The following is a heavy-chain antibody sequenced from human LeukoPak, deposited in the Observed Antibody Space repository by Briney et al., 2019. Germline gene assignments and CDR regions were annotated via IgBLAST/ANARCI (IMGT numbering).Heavy chain of an antibody. CDR2: INHSGST. Sequence: SETLSLTCAVYGGSFSGYYWSWIRQPPGKGLEWIGEINHSGSTNHNPSLKSRVTISVDTSKNQFSLKLSSVTAADTAVYYCAREPQSLLWFGEYTPDDAFDIWGQGTMVTVSS. V-gene: IGHV4-34*01. CDR3: AREPQSLLWFGEYTPDDAFDI. CDR1: GGSFSGYY. J-gene: IGHJ3*02. D-gene: IGHD3-10*01.